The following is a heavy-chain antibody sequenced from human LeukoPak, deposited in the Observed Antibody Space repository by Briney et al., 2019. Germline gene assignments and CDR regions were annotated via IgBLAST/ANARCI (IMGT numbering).Heavy chain of an antibody. CDR3: ARGIFPDAFDL. J-gene: IGHJ3*01. V-gene: IGHV1-2*02. CDR2: INPNSGGT. Sequence: ASVKVSCKASVSTFTGYYMHWVRQAPAQGREWMGWINPNSGGTNYAQKFEGRVTMTTDTSISTAYMELSSLRSDDTALYYCARGIFPDAFDLWGQGTMVTVSS. D-gene: IGHD2-15*01. CDR1: VSTFTGYY.